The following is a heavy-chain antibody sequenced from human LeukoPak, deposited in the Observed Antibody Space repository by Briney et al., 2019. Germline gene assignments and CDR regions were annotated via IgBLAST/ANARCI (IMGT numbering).Heavy chain of an antibody. D-gene: IGHD3-10*01. V-gene: IGHV1-8*01. CDR1: GYTFTNYD. J-gene: IGHJ4*02. CDR3: ARGRGGTVVRGYLDY. Sequence: ASVKVSCKGSGYTFTNYDIMWVRQATGQGPEWVGWMNSNSGNTGYAQKFQGRVTMTRDTSINTAYMELHSLTSEDTAVYYCARGRGGTVVRGYLDYWGQGTLVTVSS. CDR2: MNSNSGNT.